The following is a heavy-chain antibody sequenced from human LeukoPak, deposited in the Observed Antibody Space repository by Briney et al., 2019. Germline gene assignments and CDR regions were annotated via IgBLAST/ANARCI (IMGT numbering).Heavy chain of an antibody. CDR3: ARGGGYSYGARYYYGMDV. CDR1: GGSISSYY. D-gene: IGHD5-18*01. J-gene: IGHJ6*02. Sequence: SETLSLTCTVSGGSISSYYWSWIRQPPGKGLEWIGYIDYSGSTNYNPSLKSRVTISVDTSKNQFSLKLSSVTAADTAVYYCARGGGYSYGARYYYGMDVWGQGTTVTVSS. V-gene: IGHV4-59*01. CDR2: IDYSGST.